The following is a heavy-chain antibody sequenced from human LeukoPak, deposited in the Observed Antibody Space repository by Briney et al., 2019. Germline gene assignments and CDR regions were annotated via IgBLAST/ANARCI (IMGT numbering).Heavy chain of an antibody. CDR3: ARGCSSATCPFDY. Sequence: SETLSLTCTVSGGSVSSGSYYWSWFRQPPGKGLEWIGYIYFSGSTNYNPSLKSRVTISVDTSKNQFSLKLSSVTAADTAVYYCARGCSSATCPFDYWGQGTLVTVSS. D-gene: IGHD2-2*01. J-gene: IGHJ4*02. CDR2: IYFSGST. V-gene: IGHV4-61*01. CDR1: GGSVSSGSYY.